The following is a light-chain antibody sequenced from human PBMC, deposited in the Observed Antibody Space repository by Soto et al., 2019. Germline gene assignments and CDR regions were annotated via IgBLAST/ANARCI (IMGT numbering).Light chain of an antibody. CDR3: CSYAGGPEV. CDR1: SSDVGGYKY. Sequence: QSALTQPRSVSGSPGQSVTISCTGTSSDVGGYKYVSWYQQKPGKAPKLIIYGVSRWPSGVPNRFSGSKSGNRASLTISGLQAEDEGDSYCCSYAGGPEVFGTGTKVTVL. CDR2: GVS. J-gene: IGLJ1*01. V-gene: IGLV2-11*01.